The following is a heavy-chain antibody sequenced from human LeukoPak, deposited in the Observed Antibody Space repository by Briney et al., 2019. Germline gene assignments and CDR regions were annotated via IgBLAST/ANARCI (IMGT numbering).Heavy chain of an antibody. CDR3: AKDLYGSGREGIFDY. Sequence: GGSLRLFCAASGFTFSGYAMSWVRQAPGKGLEWVSAISGGGSSAYYADSVKGRFTISRDNSKNMLYLQMSSLRAEDTAVYYCAKDLYGSGREGIFDYWGQGTLVTVSS. CDR2: ISGGGSSA. V-gene: IGHV3-23*01. CDR1: GFTFSGYA. D-gene: IGHD3-10*01. J-gene: IGHJ4*02.